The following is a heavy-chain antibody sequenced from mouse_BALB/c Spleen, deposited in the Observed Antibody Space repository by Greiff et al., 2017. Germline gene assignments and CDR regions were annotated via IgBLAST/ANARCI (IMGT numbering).Heavy chain of an antibody. V-gene: IGHV1-9*01. CDR3: AREEGFYYDYDGFAY. CDR2: ILPGSGST. Sequence: VQLQESGAELMKPGASVKISCKATGYTFSSYWIEWVKQRPGHGLEWIGEILPGSGSTNYNEKFKGKATFTADTSSNTAYMQLSSLTSEDSAVYYCAREEGFYYDYDGFAYWGQGTLVTVSA. CDR1: GYTFSSYW. D-gene: IGHD2-4*01. J-gene: IGHJ3*01.